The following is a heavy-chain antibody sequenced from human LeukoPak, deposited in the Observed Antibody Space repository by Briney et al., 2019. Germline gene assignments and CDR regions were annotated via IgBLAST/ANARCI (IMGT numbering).Heavy chain of an antibody. D-gene: IGHD5-24*01. CDR2: IKQDERVI. J-gene: IGHJ3*02. CDR3: AGDEGWTFDI. CDR1: GFNFSTHW. Sequence: GGALRLSCAASGFNFSTHWMSWFRQAPGKGREWVALIKQDERVIKYVDSVKGRFTISRDNAKNSLSLKMNSLRADDTAVYYCAGDEGWTFDIWGQGTKVTVSS. V-gene: IGHV3-7*01.